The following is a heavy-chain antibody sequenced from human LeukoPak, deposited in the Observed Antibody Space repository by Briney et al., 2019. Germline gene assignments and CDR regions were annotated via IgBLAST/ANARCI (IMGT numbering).Heavy chain of an antibody. V-gene: IGHV1-18*01. D-gene: IGHD1-26*01. CDR3: ARDQRWELIWWFDP. CDR2: ISAYNGNT. J-gene: IGHJ5*02. Sequence: ASVKVSCKASGYTFTSYGISWVRQAPGQGLEWMGWISAYNGNTNYAQKLQGRVTMTTDTSTGTAYMELRSLRSDDTAVYYCARDQRWELIWWFDPWGQGTLVTVSS. CDR1: GYTFTSYG.